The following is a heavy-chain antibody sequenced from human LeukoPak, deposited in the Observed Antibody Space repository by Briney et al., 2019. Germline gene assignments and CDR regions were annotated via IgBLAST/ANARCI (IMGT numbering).Heavy chain of an antibody. CDR2: IKQGGSQK. V-gene: IGHV3-7*01. D-gene: IGHD4-17*01. J-gene: IGHJ4*02. CDR3: ARGPNFGDYVDFLDS. Sequence: GGSLRLSCEASGFTFRDHWMTWVRKAPGKGLRWVANIKQGGSQKYYVDSVKGRFTISRDDVKSTLFLQMNNLRAEDSALYYCARGPNFGDYVDFLDSWGQGTLVTVSS. CDR1: GFTFRDHW.